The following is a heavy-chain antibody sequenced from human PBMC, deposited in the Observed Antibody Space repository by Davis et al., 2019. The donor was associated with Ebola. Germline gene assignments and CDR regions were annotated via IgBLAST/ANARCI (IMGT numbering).Heavy chain of an antibody. CDR1: GGSISSYY. Sequence: MPSETLSLTCTVSGGSISSYYWSWIRQPPGKGLEWIGYIYYSGSTNYNPSLKSRVTISVATSKNQFSLKLSSVTAADTAVYYCARDYYYYGMDVWGQGTTVTVSS. V-gene: IGHV4-59*01. CDR3: ARDYYYYGMDV. J-gene: IGHJ6*02. CDR2: IYYSGST.